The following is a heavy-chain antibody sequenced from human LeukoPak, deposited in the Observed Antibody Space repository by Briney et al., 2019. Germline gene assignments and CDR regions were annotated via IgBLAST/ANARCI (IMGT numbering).Heavy chain of an antibody. CDR1: GGSISSYY. CDR2: IYYSGST. CDR3: ARAKDGSYWVDY. V-gene: IGHV4-59*01. D-gene: IGHD1-26*01. J-gene: IGHJ4*02. Sequence: MPSETLSLTCTVYGGSISSYYWSWIRQPPGKGLEWIGYIYYSGSTNYNPSLKRRVTISVDTSKNQFSLKLSSVTAADTAVYYCARAKDGSYWVDYWGQGTLVTVSS.